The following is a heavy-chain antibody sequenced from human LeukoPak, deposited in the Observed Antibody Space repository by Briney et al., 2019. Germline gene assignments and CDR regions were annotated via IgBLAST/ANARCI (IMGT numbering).Heavy chain of an antibody. Sequence: GGSLRLPCAISGLTFSRYWMTWVRQAPGKGLELVANIKQDGSEKYYVDSVKGRFTISRDNAKNSLYLQMSSLRVEDTAVYYCARVGCTTTSCLANWGQGTLVTVSS. CDR3: ARVGCTTTSCLAN. CDR2: IKQDGSEK. V-gene: IGHV3-7*01. D-gene: IGHD2-2*01. CDR1: GLTFSRYW. J-gene: IGHJ4*02.